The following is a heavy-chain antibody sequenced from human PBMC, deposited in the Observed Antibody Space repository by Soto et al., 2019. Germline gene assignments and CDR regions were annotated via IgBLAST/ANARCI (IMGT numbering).Heavy chain of an antibody. Sequence: LVQSGGEMKKPGATVKVSCEASGYTFTNYGITWVRQAPGQGLEWLEWFSNYNGKTKYAQILHGRLTMITNHSTKTGYMELTSMRTSDSATDSCARVQNYPILTGSSPSIDVWGQGTTVTVSS. CDR1: GYTFTNYG. V-gene: IGHV1-18*01. J-gene: IGHJ6*02. CDR3: ARVQNYPILTGSSPSIDV. CDR2: FSNYNGKT. D-gene: IGHD3-9*01.